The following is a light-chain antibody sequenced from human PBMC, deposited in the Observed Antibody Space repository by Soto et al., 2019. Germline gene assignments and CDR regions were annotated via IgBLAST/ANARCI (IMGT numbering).Light chain of an antibody. CDR2: DVS. CDR3: NSYTGSYTLV. J-gene: IGLJ1*01. CDR1: SSDVGGHNF. Sequence: QSVLTQPRSVSGSPGQAVTISCTGTSSDVGGHNFVSWYQQHPGKAPKLMIYDVSKRPSGVADRFSGSKSGNTASLTISGLQAEDEADYYCNSYTGSYTLVFGTGTKVTVL. V-gene: IGLV2-11*01.